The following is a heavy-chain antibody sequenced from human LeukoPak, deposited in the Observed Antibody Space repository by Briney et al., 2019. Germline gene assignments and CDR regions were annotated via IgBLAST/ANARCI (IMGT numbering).Heavy chain of an antibody. J-gene: IGHJ5*02. V-gene: IGHV4-30-2*01. D-gene: IGHD4-17*01. CDR2: IYQSGRT. CDR1: GDSITSGTSS. CDR3: SRGVMNGDYSWFDP. Sequence: PSETLSLTCAVSGDSITSGTSSWSWIRQPPGKGLEWIGYIYQSGRTFYTLSLRSRVAISVDRSKNQFSLRLTSVTAADTAVYYCSRGVMNGDYSWFDPWGQGTLVIVSS.